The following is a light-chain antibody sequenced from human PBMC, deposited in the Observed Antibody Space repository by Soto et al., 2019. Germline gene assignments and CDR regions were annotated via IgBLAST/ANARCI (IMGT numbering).Light chain of an antibody. CDR3: QQRSNWPPAWT. Sequence: EIVLTQSPATLSLSPGERATLSCRASQSVSSYLAWYQHKPGQAPRLLIYDASKRATFIPARFSGSGSGTDFSLTISSLVPEDFAVYYCQQRSNWPPAWTFGQGTKVEVK. CDR2: DAS. V-gene: IGKV3-11*01. CDR1: QSVSSY. J-gene: IGKJ1*01.